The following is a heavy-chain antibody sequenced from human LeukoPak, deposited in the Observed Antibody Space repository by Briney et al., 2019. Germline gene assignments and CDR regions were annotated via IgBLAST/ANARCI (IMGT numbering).Heavy chain of an antibody. CDR3: ARRMVTVTDAFDI. Sequence: SETLSLTCNVSGDSLTSHFWSWIRQTPGKGLEWIGYVFHSVTTNYSPSLKSRVTISLDTSKKQLYLRLASVTAADTAVYYCARRMVTVTDAFDIWGRGTMVSVSS. CDR1: GDSLTSHF. D-gene: IGHD2-21*02. J-gene: IGHJ3*02. V-gene: IGHV4-59*08. CDR2: VFHSVTT.